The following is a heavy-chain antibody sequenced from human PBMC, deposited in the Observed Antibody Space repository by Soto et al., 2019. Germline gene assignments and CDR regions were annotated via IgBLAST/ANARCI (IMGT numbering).Heavy chain of an antibody. Sequence: SETLSLTCAVYGGSFSGYYWSWIRQPPGKGLEWIGEINHSGSTNYNPSLESRVTISVDTSKNQFSLKLSSVTAADTAVYYCARTHCSTTSCYEVNWFDPWGQGTLVTVSS. D-gene: IGHD2-2*01. V-gene: IGHV4-34*09. CDR3: ARTHCSTTSCYEVNWFDP. J-gene: IGHJ5*02. CDR2: INHSGST. CDR1: GGSFSGYY.